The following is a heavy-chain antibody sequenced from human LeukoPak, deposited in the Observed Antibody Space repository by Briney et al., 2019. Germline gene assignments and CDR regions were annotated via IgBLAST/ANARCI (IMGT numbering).Heavy chain of an antibody. CDR3: ARKSSGSIDY. CDR2: IYTSGST. J-gene: IGHJ4*02. Sequence: SETLSLTCTVSGGSISSGSNYWSWIRQPAGKGLEWIGRIYTSGSTNYNPSLKSRVTISVDTSKNQFSLKLSSVTAADTAVYYCARKSSGSIDYWGQGTLVTVSS. D-gene: IGHD1-26*01. CDR1: GGSISSGSNY. V-gene: IGHV4-61*02.